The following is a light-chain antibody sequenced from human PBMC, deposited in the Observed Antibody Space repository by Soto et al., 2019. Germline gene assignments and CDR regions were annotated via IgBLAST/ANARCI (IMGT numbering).Light chain of an antibody. V-gene: IGLV2-14*01. CDR3: RSYTTTNTLGV. CDR2: EVS. CDR1: SSDVGGYNY. Sequence: QSVLTQPASRSGSPGQSIAISCTGTSSDVGGYNYVSWYQQHPGKAPKLIIYEVSNRPSAVSSRFSGSKSGNTASLTISGLQAEDEADYYCRSYTTTNTLGVLGRGSKVTVL. J-gene: IGLJ1*01.